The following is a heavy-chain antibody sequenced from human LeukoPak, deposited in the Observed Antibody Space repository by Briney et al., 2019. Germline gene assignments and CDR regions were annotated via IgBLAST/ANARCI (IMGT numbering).Heavy chain of an antibody. Sequence: PGGSLRLSCAASGLTFSNYWMSWVRQAPGKGLEWVANINQNEKETYYVDSVKGRFTISRDNAKNSLYLQMNSLRAEDTAVYYCAKSVNLDYWGQGTLVTVSS. CDR3: AKSVNLDY. CDR1: GLTFSNYW. V-gene: IGHV3-7*01. CDR2: INQNEKET. J-gene: IGHJ4*02.